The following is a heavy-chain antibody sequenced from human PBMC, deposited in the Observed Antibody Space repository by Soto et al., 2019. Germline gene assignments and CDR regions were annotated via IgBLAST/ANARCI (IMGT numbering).Heavy chain of an antibody. J-gene: IGHJ6*02. D-gene: IGHD6-13*01. V-gene: IGHV1-2*04. CDR1: GYTFTGYY. CDR3: AVTAAAGTVYGMDV. CDR2: INPNSGGT. Sequence: ASVKVSCKASGYTFTGYYMHWVRQAPGQGLEWMGWINPNSGGTNYAQKFQGWVTMTRDTSISTAYMELSRLRSDDTAVYYCAVTAAAGTVYGMDVCGQGTTVTVSS.